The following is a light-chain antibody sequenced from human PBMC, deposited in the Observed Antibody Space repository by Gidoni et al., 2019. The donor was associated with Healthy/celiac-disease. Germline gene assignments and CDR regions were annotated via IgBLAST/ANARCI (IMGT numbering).Light chain of an antibody. J-gene: IGKJ4*01. V-gene: IGKV3D-20*01. CDR3: QQYGSSPLT. Sequence: EIVLTQSPATLSLSPGERATLSCGARQSVSSSYFARYQQKPGLAPRLLICDASNRATGIPDRFSGSGSGTDFTLTISRLEPEDFAVYYCQQYGSSPLTFGGGTKVEIK. CDR2: DAS. CDR1: QSVSSSY.